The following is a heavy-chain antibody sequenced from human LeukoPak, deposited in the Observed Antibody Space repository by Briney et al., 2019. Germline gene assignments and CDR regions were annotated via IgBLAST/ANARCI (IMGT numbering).Heavy chain of an antibody. CDR1: GGSISSSNYY. Sequence: SETLSLTCTVSGGSISSSNYYWGWIRQPPGKGLEWIGSIYYTGSTYYNPPLKSRVTISVDTSKNQFSLKLSSVTAADTAVYYCARDRADSGSYYFDYWGQGTLVTVSS. D-gene: IGHD1-26*01. CDR2: IYYTGST. V-gene: IGHV4-39*07. J-gene: IGHJ4*02. CDR3: ARDRADSGSYYFDY.